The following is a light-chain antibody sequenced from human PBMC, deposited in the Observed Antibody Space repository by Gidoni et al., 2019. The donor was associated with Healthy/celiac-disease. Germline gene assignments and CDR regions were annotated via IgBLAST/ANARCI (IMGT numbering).Light chain of an antibody. CDR2: GAS. CDR1: QSVRSN. Sequence: IVMTQSPSTLSVSPGERATLSCRASQSVRSNLAWYQQKPGQAPRLLIYGASTRATGIPARFRGSGSGTEFTLKISSMQAEDVAVYYCQQYNNWPLTFGGGTKVEIK. J-gene: IGKJ4*01. CDR3: QQYNNWPLT. V-gene: IGKV3-15*01.